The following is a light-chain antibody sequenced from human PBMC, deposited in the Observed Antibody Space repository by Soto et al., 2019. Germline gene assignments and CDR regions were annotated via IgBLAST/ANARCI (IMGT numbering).Light chain of an antibody. CDR1: QSVSRK. CDR2: DTS. V-gene: IGKV3-15*01. J-gene: IGKJ5*01. Sequence: IFMTQSPATWSVWPLEIAALSALASQSVSRKLAWYQHKPGQAPRLLIYDTSTRAADIPARFSGSGSGTDFTLTISSLQSEDFAVYYCQQYNHWRSISFGQGTRLEIK. CDR3: QQYNHWRSIS.